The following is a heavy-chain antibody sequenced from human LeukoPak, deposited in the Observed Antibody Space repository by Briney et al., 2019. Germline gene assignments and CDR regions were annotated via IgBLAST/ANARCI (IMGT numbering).Heavy chain of an antibody. CDR1: GGSVSSGSYY. J-gene: IGHJ4*02. CDR2: IYYSGST. Sequence: SETLSFTCTVSGGSVSSGSYYWSWIRQPPGKGLEWIGYIYYSGSTNYNPSLKSRVTISVDTSKNQFSLKLSSVTAADTAVYYCARVVTVTRMFVYWGQGTLVTVSS. D-gene: IGHD4-17*01. V-gene: IGHV4-61*01. CDR3: ARVVTVTRMFVY.